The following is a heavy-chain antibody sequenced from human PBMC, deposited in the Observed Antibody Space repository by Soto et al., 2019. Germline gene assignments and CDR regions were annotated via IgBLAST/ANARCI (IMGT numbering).Heavy chain of an antibody. D-gene: IGHD4-17*01. V-gene: IGHV1-2*02. J-gene: IGHJ4*02. Sequence: SLKVSFNASGYTFTSCYIHWVRQAPVQGLDWMGCINANTGGTNYAQRFQGRVTVTRDTSSSIAFMELSRLRSDDTAVYYCATTHYYGDYDFDYWGQGTLVTVS. CDR3: ATTHYYGDYDFDY. CDR2: INANTGGT. CDR1: GYTFTSCY.